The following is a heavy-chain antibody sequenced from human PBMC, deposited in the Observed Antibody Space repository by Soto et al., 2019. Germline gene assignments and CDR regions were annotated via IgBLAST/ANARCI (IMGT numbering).Heavy chain of an antibody. CDR3: ARQPRGPGYGERGLYFDY. J-gene: IGHJ4*02. CDR2: VYYSGST. CDR1: GGSTNSRSDY. V-gene: IGHV4-39*01. D-gene: IGHD3-16*01. Sequence: PSETLSLTCTVSGGSTNSRSDYWGWIRQPPGKGLEWIGSVYYSGSTHDNPSLQSRVTISVDTSRNQFSPNLISVTAADTAVYFCARQPRGPGYGERGLYFDYWGQGTLVTVSS.